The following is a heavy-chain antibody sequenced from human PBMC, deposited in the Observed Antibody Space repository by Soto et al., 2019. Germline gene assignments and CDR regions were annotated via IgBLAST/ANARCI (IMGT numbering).Heavy chain of an antibody. CDR1: GFTFNTYG. CDR3: AKARGEENFGDFLFDY. J-gene: IGHJ4*02. D-gene: IGHD4-17*01. Sequence: SLRLSCAASGFTFNTYGMHWVPQAPCKGLEWMAVISYDGINKYYADSVKGRFTISRDSSKSTLYLEMSSLRGDDTAVYYCAKARGEENFGDFLFDYWGRGSLVTVSS. V-gene: IGHV3-30*18. CDR2: ISYDGINK.